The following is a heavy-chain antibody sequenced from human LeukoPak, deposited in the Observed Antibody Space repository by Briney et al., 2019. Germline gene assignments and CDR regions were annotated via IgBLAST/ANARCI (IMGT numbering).Heavy chain of an antibody. CDR1: GFTFSSYA. Sequence: GGSVRLSCAASGFTFSSYAMRWVRQAPGKGLEWVLVISVSGGSTYYADSVKGRFTISRDTSKNTLYLQMNSLRAGDTAVYYCAKEPYYYDSSGYDAGLAFDIWGQGTMVTVSS. CDR3: AKEPYYYDSSGYDAGLAFDI. D-gene: IGHD3-22*01. J-gene: IGHJ3*02. CDR2: ISVSGGST. V-gene: IGHV3-23*01.